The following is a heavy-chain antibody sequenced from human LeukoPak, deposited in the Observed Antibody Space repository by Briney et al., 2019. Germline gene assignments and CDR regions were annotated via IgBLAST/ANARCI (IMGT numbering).Heavy chain of an antibody. Sequence: PSETLSLTCTVSGGSISSYYWSWIRQPPGKGLEWIGYIYYSGSTNYNPSLKSRVTISVTTSKNQFSLKLSSVTAADTAVYYCARGNYYDSSGYYPDAFDIWGQGTMVTVSS. CDR1: GGSISSYY. CDR3: ARGNYYDSSGYYPDAFDI. CDR2: IYYSGST. V-gene: IGHV4-59*01. D-gene: IGHD3-22*01. J-gene: IGHJ3*02.